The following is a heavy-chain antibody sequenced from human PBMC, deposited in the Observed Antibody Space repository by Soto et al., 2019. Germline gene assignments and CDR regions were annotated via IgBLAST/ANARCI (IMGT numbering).Heavy chain of an antibody. Sequence: GGSLRLSCAASGFTFKNYCMNWVRQAPGKGLEWVSSISPSSSFIYYADSVKGRFTISRDSAKSSLFLHMDSLRAEDTAVYYCTRGANWDSPYYHYMDVWGKGTTVTVSS. CDR2: ISPSSSFI. V-gene: IGHV3-21*06. CDR3: TRGANWDSPYYHYMDV. CDR1: GFTFKNYC. D-gene: IGHD1-26*01. J-gene: IGHJ6*03.